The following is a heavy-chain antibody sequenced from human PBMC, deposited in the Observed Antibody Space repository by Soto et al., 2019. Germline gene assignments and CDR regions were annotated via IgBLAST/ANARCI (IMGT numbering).Heavy chain of an antibody. CDR3: ARNAYGTPSPRNYYHHGMDV. V-gene: IGHV1-69*01. CDR2: INPIFGTA. D-gene: IGHD1-1*01. J-gene: IGHJ6*02. Sequence: QVQLVQSGAEVKKPGSSVKVSCKASGGTFSSYAISWVRQAPGQGLEWMGGINPIFGTANYAQKIQGRVTITADETMRTAYMELSSLRSEDRAVYYCARNAYGTPSPRNYYHHGMDVWGPGTTVTVSS. CDR1: GGTFSSYA.